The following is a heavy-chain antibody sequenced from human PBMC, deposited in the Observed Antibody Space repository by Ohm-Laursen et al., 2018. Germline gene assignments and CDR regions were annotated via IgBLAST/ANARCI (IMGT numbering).Heavy chain of an antibody. V-gene: IGHV4-59*01. D-gene: IGHD3-3*01. Sequence: GTLSLTCTVSGGSISSYYWSWIRQPPGKGLEWIGYIYYSGSTNYNPSLKSRVTISVDTSKNQFSLKLSSVTAADTAVYYCARDSRGYDFWSGYYQTNWFDPWGQGTLVTVSS. CDR2: IYYSGST. J-gene: IGHJ5*02. CDR3: ARDSRGYDFWSGYYQTNWFDP. CDR1: GGSISSYY.